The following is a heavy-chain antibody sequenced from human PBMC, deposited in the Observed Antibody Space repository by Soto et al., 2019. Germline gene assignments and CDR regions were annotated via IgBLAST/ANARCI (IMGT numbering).Heavy chain of an antibody. J-gene: IGHJ4*02. D-gene: IGHD2-15*01. CDR2: ISDGGDLI. CDR3: AKRQGTGLAAKNFDF. Sequence: CAASGFPFSNHAMSWVRQAPGKGLEWVSGISDGGDLIYYADSVKGRFSMSRDNSENMLYLQMTNLRAEDTAIYFCAKRQGTGLAAKNFDFWGQGTLVTVSS. V-gene: IGHV3-23*01. CDR1: GFPFSNHA.